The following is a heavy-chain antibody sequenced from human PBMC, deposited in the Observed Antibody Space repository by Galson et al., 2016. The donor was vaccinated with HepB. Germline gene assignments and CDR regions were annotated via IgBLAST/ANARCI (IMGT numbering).Heavy chain of an antibody. D-gene: IGHD6-19*01. Sequence: GLEWVSYITSSGSTTYYADSVKGRFTISRDNAKNSLYLQMNSLRDEDTAMYYCARVRGSGWHLDYWGQGTLVTVSS. V-gene: IGHV3-48*02. CDR2: ITSSGSTT. CDR3: ARVRGSGWHLDY. J-gene: IGHJ4*02.